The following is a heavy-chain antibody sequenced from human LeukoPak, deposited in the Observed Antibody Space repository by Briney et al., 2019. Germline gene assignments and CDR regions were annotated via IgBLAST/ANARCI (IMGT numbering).Heavy chain of an antibody. D-gene: IGHD2-2*01. J-gene: IGHJ3*02. V-gene: IGHV4-4*07. CDR1: GGSISSYY. Sequence: SETLSLTCTVSGGSISSYYWSWIRQPAGKGLEWIGRIYTSGSTNYNPSLKSRVTMSVDTSKNRFSLKLSSVTAADTAVYYCARDYCSSTSCYGWSGREAFDIWGQGTMVTVSS. CDR3: ARDYCSSTSCYGWSGREAFDI. CDR2: IYTSGST.